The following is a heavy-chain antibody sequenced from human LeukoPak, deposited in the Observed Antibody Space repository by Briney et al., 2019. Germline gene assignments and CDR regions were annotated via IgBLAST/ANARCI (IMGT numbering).Heavy chain of an antibody. CDR1: GFTFSSYE. CDR2: ISSSGSTI. J-gene: IGHJ4*02. V-gene: IGHV3-48*03. CDR3: ARARRGGSGWYDY. Sequence: GVSLRLSCAASGFTFSSYEMNWVRQAPGKGLEWVSYISSSGSTIYYADSVKGRFTISRDNAKNSLYLQMNSLRAEDTAVYYCARARRGGSGWYDYWGQGTLVTVSS. D-gene: IGHD6-19*01.